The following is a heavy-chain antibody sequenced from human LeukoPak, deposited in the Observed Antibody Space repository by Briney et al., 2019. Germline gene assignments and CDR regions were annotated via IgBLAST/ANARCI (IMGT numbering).Heavy chain of an antibody. Sequence: PSETLSLTCTVSGGSISSSSFYWGWIRHPPGKGLECIGGIYYSGSTYYNPSLKSRVTISVDTSKNQFSLRLSSVTAADTAVYYCARDTRVQQLISYYFDYWGQGTLVTVSS. J-gene: IGHJ4*02. CDR1: GGSISSSSFY. CDR3: ARDTRVQQLISYYFDY. CDR2: IYYSGST. V-gene: IGHV4-39*07. D-gene: IGHD6-13*01.